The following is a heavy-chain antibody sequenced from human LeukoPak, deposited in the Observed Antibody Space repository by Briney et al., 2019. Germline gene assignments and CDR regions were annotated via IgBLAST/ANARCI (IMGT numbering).Heavy chain of an antibody. J-gene: IGHJ5*02. Sequence: SLRLSCAASGFTFDDYAMHWVRQAPGKGLEWVSGISWNSGDIVYADSVKGRFTISRDNAKNSLYLQMNSLRAEDTALYYCTKDSTDTFGSGWLRVNWFDPWGQGTLVTVSS. CDR2: ISWNSGDI. D-gene: IGHD6-19*01. CDR3: TKDSTDTFGSGWLRVNWFDP. CDR1: GFTFDDYA. V-gene: IGHV3-9*01.